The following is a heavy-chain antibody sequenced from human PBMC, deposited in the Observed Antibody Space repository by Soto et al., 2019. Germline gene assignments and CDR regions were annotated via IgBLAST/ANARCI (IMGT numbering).Heavy chain of an antibody. V-gene: IGHV4-59*01. CDR2: IYYSGST. J-gene: IGHJ4*02. D-gene: IGHD3-22*01. CDR1: GGTISSYY. CDR3: ARGRRYYDSSGMLQYYFDY. Sequence: SETQSRSWPVSGGTISSYYWSGIRQPPGKGLAWIGYIYYSGSTNYNPSLKSRVTISVDTSKNQFSLKLSSVTAADTAVYYCARGRRYYDSSGMLQYYFDYWGQGTLVTVSS.